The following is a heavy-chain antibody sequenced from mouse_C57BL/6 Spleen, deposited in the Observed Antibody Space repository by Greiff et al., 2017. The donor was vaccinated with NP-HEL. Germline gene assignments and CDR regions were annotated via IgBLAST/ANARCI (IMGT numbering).Heavy chain of an antibody. Sequence: QVQLKQPGAELVRPGSSVKLSCKASGYTFTSYWMHWVKQRPIQGLEWIGNIDPSDSETHYNQKFKDKATLTVDKSSSTAYMQLSSLTSEDSAVYYCARGNGYYNYCDYWGQGTTLTVSS. CDR1: GYTFTSYW. CDR3: ARGNGYYNYCDY. D-gene: IGHD2-3*01. V-gene: IGHV1-52*01. CDR2: IDPSDSET. J-gene: IGHJ2*01.